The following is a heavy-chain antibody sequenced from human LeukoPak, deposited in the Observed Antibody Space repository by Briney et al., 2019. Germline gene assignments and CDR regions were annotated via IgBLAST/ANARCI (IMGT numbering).Heavy chain of an antibody. CDR1: GFTFNTFA. CDR3: ARDLPPLDY. CDR2: TSYDESNK. Sequence: PGTSLRLSCVASGFTFNTFAMHWVCQAPGKGLEWVALTSYDESNKGYADSIKGRFTISRDNSRNTLYLQMNNLRLEDTAVYYCARDLPPLDYWGQGTLVTVSS. J-gene: IGHJ4*02. V-gene: IGHV3-30-3*01.